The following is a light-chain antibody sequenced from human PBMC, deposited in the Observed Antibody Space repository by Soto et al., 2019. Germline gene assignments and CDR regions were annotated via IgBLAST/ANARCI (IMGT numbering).Light chain of an antibody. CDR1: QSVGSK. J-gene: IGKJ1*01. V-gene: IGKV3D-15*01. CDR2: AAS. CDR3: QQYNIWRT. Sequence: EIVMTQSPATLSVSPGERATLSCRASQSVGSKLAWYQQKPGQAPRLLIYAASTRATGIPARFSGSGSGTEFTLTISSLQSEDFAIHYCQQYNIWRTFGQGTDVEIK.